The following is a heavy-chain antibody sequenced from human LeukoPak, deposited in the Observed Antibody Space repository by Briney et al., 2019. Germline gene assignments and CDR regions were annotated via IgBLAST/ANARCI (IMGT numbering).Heavy chain of an antibody. Sequence: SETLSLTCTVSGGSISSYYWSWIRQPPGKGLVWIGRIYTSGSTNYNPSLKGRVTISVDTSKNQFSLKLSSVTAADTAVYYCARACSGTIVVVPAAITRDWYFDLWGRGTLVTVSS. J-gene: IGHJ2*01. CDR3: ARACSGTIVVVPAAITRDWYFDL. CDR1: GGSISSYY. V-gene: IGHV4-4*08. D-gene: IGHD2-2*02. CDR2: IYTSGST.